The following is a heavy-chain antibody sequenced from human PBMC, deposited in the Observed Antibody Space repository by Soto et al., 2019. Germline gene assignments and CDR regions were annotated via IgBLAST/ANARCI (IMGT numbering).Heavy chain of an antibody. V-gene: IGHV4-39*02. Sequence: SETLSLTCTVSGGSISSSSYYWGWIRQPPGKGLEWIGSIYYSGSTYYNPSLKSRVTISVDTSKNQFSLKLSSVTAADTAVYYCAGDILTGYKNWFDPWGPGTLVTVSS. D-gene: IGHD3-9*01. CDR1: GGSISSSSYY. CDR2: IYYSGST. J-gene: IGHJ5*02. CDR3: AGDILTGYKNWFDP.